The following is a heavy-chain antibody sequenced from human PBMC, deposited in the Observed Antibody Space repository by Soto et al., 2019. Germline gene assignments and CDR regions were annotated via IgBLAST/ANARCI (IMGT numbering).Heavy chain of an antibody. D-gene: IGHD6-19*01. Sequence: ESGGVLFQPGGSLRLSCVASGFTFDSHWMHWVRQAPGEGLVWVSRIKTDGYAAAYADSVKGRVTISRDNTKNTVYLQMNSLRAEDTAVYLCVRESGVAADCWGQGTLVTVSS. CDR1: GFTFDSHW. J-gene: IGHJ4*02. V-gene: IGHV3-74*01. CDR3: VRESGVAADC. CDR2: IKTDGYAA.